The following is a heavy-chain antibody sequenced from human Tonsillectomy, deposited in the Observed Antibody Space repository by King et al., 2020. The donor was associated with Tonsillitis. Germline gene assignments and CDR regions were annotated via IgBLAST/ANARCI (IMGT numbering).Heavy chain of an antibody. CDR1: GFSLSTSGVG. J-gene: IGHJ4*02. CDR3: AHRGAGGYSYGYFDY. CDR2: IYWDDDK. Sequence: TLKESGPTLVKPTQTLTLTCTFSGFSLSTSGVGVGWIRQPPGKALEWLSLIYWDDDKRYSPSLKSRPTITKDTSKNQVVLTMTNMDPVDTATYYCAHRGAGGYSYGYFDYWGQGTLVTVSS. V-gene: IGHV2-5*02. D-gene: IGHD5-18*01.